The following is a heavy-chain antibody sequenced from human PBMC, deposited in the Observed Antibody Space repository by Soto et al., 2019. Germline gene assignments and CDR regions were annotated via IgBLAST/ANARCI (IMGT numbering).Heavy chain of an antibody. V-gene: IGHV1-69*01. CDR1: GGTFSSYA. J-gene: IGHJ4*02. Sequence: QVQLVQSGAEVKKPGSSVKVSCKASGGTFSSYAISWVRQAPGQGREWMGGIIPIFGTANYAQKFQGRVTITADESTSTAYMELSSLRSEDTAVYYCARESPQYYDFWSGYYKNWGQGTLVTVSS. CDR3: ARESPQYYDFWSGYYKN. D-gene: IGHD3-3*01. CDR2: IIPIFGTA.